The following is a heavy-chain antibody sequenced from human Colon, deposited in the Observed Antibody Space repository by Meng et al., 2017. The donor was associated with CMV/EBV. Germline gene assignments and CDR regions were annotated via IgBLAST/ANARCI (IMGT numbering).Heavy chain of an antibody. CDR2: IIPILGIA. D-gene: IGHD3-16*01. CDR3: AGTVPGGISPTRRGGMDV. Sequence: SVKVSCKASGGTFSSYTISWVRQAPGQGLEWMGRIIPILGIANYAQKFQGRVTITADKSTSTAYMELSSLRSEDTAVYYCAGTVPGGISPTRRGGMDVWGQGTTVTVSS. V-gene: IGHV1-69*02. CDR1: GGTFSSYT. J-gene: IGHJ6*02.